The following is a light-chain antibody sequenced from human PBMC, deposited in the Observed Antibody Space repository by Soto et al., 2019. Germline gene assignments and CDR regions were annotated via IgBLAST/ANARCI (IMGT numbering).Light chain of an antibody. CDR1: QSVGKS. Sequence: EIVMTQSPAALSVSPGDTAILSCRASQSVGKSVAWYQQKPGQATRLLMYDAAGRATGVPDRFSGSGSGTGVTITITSLQSEDFAVYYCQQYREWPCTFGPGTRVDIK. V-gene: IGKV3-15*01. CDR2: DAA. J-gene: IGKJ3*01. CDR3: QQYREWPCT.